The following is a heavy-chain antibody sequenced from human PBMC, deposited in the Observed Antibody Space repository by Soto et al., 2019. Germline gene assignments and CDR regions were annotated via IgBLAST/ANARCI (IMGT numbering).Heavy chain of an antibody. J-gene: IGHJ3*02. D-gene: IGHD4-17*01. CDR3: AHPRGYGVFDAYDI. CDR2: ISAGGGST. CDR1: GFTFSTYA. Sequence: HPGGSLRLSCAASGFTFSTYAMSWVRQAPGKGLEWVSAISAGGGSTYYTDSVKGRFTISRDNSINTLYLQMSSLRTEDTAVYYCAHPRGYGVFDAYDIWGQGAMVTVS. V-gene: IGHV3-23*01.